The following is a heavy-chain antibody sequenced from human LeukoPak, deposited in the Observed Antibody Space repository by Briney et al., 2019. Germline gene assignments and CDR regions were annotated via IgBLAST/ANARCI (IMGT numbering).Heavy chain of an antibody. CDR1: GFTFSSYG. D-gene: IGHD3-22*01. CDR3: AKDVERYYDSSGSHYHDY. Sequence: EGSLRLSCAASGFTFSSYGMSWVRQAPGKGLEWVSAISGSGGSTYYADSVKGRFTISRDNSKNTLYLQMNSLRAEDTAVYYCAKDVERYYDSSGSHYHDYWGQGTLVTVSS. CDR2: ISGSGGST. V-gene: IGHV3-23*01. J-gene: IGHJ4*02.